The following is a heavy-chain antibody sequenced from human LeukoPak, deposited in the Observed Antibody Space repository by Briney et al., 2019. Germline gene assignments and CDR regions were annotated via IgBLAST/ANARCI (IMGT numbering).Heavy chain of an antibody. D-gene: IGHD3-10*01. CDR2: INHSGST. CDR3: AREEDYYGSGTTGY. J-gene: IGHJ4*02. CDR1: GGSFSGFY. Sequence: SETLSLTCAVYGGSFSGFYWSWIRQPPGKGLEWIGEINHSGSTNYNPSLKSRVTISVDTSKNQFSLKLSSVTAADTAVYYCAREEDYYGSGTTGYWGQGTLVTVSS. V-gene: IGHV4-34*01.